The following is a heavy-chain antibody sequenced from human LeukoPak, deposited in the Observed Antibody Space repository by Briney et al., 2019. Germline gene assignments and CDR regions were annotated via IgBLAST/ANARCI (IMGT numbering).Heavy chain of an antibody. J-gene: IGHJ5*02. CDR1: GVSITSYY. Sequence: SETLSLTCTVSGVSITSYYWSWIRQPPGKGLEWIGYIYYSGSTNYNPSLKSRVTISVDTSKNQFSLKLSSVTAADTAVYYCASSIGGGNYNWFDPWGQGTLVTVSS. CDR2: IYYSGST. D-gene: IGHD4-23*01. V-gene: IGHV4-59*01. CDR3: ASSIGGGNYNWFDP.